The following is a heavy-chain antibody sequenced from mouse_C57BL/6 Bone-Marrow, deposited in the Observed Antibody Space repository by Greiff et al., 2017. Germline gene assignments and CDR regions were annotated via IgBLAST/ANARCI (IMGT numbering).Heavy chain of an antibody. CDR3: ARNYGSSYWYFDV. J-gene: IGHJ1*03. CDR1: GYSITSGYY. CDR2: ISYDGSN. D-gene: IGHD1-1*01. Sequence: DVQLVESGPGLVKPSQSLSLTCSVTGYSITSGYYWNWIRQFPGNKLEWMGYISYDGSNNYNPSLKNRISITRDTSKNQFFLKLNSVTTEDTATYYCARNYGSSYWYFDVWGTGTTVTVSS. V-gene: IGHV3-6*01.